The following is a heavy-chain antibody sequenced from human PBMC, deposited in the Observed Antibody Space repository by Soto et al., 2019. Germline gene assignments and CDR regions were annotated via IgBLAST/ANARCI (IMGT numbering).Heavy chain of an antibody. D-gene: IGHD3-22*01. CDR2: ILNGGGTT. J-gene: IGHJ4*02. V-gene: IGHV3-23*01. Sequence: EGQLLESGGSLVQPGGSWSLSCAASGFTFSNFAMSWMRQAPGKGLEWVSAILNGGGTTYYADSVKGRFTISRDDSRNTLFLQVNSLRAEDTAIYYCAKVTRNGYSSFDSWGQGTLVTVSS. CDR1: GFTFSNFA. CDR3: AKVTRNGYSSFDS.